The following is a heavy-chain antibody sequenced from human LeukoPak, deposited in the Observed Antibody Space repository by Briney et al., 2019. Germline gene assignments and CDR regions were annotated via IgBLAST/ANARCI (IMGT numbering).Heavy chain of an antibody. J-gene: IGHJ5*02. D-gene: IGHD3-22*01. Sequence: SETLSLTCAVYGGSFSGYYWSWIRQPPAKGLEWIGEINHSGSTNYNPSLKSRVTISVDTSKNQFSLKLSSVTAADTAVYYFARGRGGYYYSWFDPWGQGTLVTVSS. CDR3: ARGRGGYYYSWFDP. CDR2: INHSGST. V-gene: IGHV4-34*01. CDR1: GGSFSGYY.